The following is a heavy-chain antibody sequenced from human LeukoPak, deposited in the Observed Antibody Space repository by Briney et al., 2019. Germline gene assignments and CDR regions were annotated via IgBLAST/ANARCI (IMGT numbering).Heavy chain of an antibody. D-gene: IGHD1-26*01. V-gene: IGHV4-59*08. CDR2: IYYSGST. Sequence: PSETLSLTCTVSGGSISSYYWSWIRQPPGKGLEWIGYIYYSGSTNYNPSLKSRVTISVDTSKNQFSLKLSSVTAADTAMYYCARQRSGSYSHFHYWGQGTLVTVSS. CDR1: GGSISSYY. CDR3: ARQRSGSYSHFHY. J-gene: IGHJ4*02.